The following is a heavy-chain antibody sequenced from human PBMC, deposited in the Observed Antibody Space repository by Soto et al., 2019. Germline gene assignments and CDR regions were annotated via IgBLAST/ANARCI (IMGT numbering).Heavy chain of an antibody. J-gene: IGHJ6*02. Sequence: QVQLVQSGAEVKKPGSSVKVSCKASGGTFSSYAISWVRQAPGQGLEWMGGIIPIFGTANYAQKFQGRVTITADEATXXAXMXXSSLRSEDTAVYYCARGRQDYAFWSGYYSYYGMDVWGQGTTVTVSS. CDR3: ARGRQDYAFWSGYYSYYGMDV. CDR1: GGTFSSYA. D-gene: IGHD3-3*01. V-gene: IGHV1-69*12. CDR2: IIPIFGTA.